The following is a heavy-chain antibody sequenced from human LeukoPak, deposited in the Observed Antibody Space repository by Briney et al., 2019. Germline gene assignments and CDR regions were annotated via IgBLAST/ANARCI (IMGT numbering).Heavy chain of an antibody. D-gene: IGHD3-16*01. Sequence: GGSLRLPCAASGFTFSSYWMHWVRQGPGKGLVWVSRISTDGSSTDYADSVKGRFTISRENAKNTLYLQMNSLRAEDTAVYYCARTRTLPIGGGFDTWGQGSLVTVSS. V-gene: IGHV3-74*01. CDR2: ISTDGSST. CDR1: GFTFSSYW. CDR3: ARTRTLPIGGGFDT. J-gene: IGHJ5*02.